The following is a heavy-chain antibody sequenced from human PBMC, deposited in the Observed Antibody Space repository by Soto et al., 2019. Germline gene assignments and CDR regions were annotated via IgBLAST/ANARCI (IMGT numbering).Heavy chain of an antibody. Sequence: ASGKVSCKATGYNFTSLDINWVRQTAGQGLEWMGWMQPSTGRTGYAQKFQGRVTMTRDTSINTAYMELTTLTSDDTAVYYCARGVSAGVGCWGQRTLVPVAS. J-gene: IGHJ4*02. V-gene: IGHV1-8*01. D-gene: IGHD1-26*01. CDR3: ARGVSAGVGC. CDR1: GYNFTSLD. CDR2: MQPSTGRT.